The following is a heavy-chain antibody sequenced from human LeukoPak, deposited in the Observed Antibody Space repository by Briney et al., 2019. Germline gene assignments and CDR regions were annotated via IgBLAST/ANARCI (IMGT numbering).Heavy chain of an antibody. D-gene: IGHD5-12*01. CDR3: ARDFVATRGNWFDP. CDR2: INPNSGGT. CDR1: GYTFTGYY. V-gene: IGHV1-2*02. J-gene: IGHJ5*02. Sequence: ASVKVSCKASGYTFTGYYMHWVRQAPGQGLGWMGWINPNSGGTNYAQKFQGRVTMTRDTSISTAYMELSRLRSDDTAVYYCARDFVATRGNWFDPWGQGTLVTVSS.